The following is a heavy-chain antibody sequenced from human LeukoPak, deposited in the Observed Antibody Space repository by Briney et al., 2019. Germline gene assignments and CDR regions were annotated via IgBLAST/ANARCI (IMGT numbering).Heavy chain of an antibody. CDR1: GGSISSYY. D-gene: IGHD3-3*01. Sequence: SETLSLTCTVSGGSISSYYWSWIRQPPGKGREWIGYIYYSGSTNYNPSLKSRVTISVDTSKNQFSLKLSSVTAADTAVYYCARGVFWSGYYYYYYMDVWGKGTTVTVSS. CDR2: IYYSGST. CDR3: ARGVFWSGYYYYYYMDV. J-gene: IGHJ6*03. V-gene: IGHV4-59*01.